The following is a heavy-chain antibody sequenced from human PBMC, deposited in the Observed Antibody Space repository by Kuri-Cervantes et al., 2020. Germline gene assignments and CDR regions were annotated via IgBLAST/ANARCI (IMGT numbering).Heavy chain of an antibody. J-gene: IGHJ4*02. CDR3: ARDGEVVVAAYYFDY. Sequence: GESLKISCAASGFTFSDYYMSWIRQAPGKGLEWVSRINSDGSSTSYADSVKGRFTISRDNAKNTLYLQMNSLRAEDTAVYYCARDGEVVVAAYYFDYWGQGTLVTVSS. CDR2: INSDGSST. D-gene: IGHD2-15*01. CDR1: GFTFSDYY. V-gene: IGHV3-74*01.